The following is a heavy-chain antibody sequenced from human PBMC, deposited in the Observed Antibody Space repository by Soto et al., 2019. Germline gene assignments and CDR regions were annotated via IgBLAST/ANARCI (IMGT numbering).Heavy chain of an antibody. CDR2: IIPIFGTA. Sequence: GASVKVSCKASGGTFSSYAISWVRQAPGQGLEWMGGIIPIFGTANYAQKFQGRVTITADASASTAYMELSTLRSADTAVYYCARDQRRDYDFWSGYSQGFDYWGQGTPVTVSS. CDR1: GGTFSSYA. CDR3: ARDQRRDYDFWSGYSQGFDY. J-gene: IGHJ4*02. V-gene: IGHV1-69*13. D-gene: IGHD3-3*01.